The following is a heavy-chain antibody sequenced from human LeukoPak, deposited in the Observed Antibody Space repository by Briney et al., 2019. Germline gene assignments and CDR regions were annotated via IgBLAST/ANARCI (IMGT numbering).Heavy chain of an antibody. CDR1: GFTVSSNY. CDR3: ARVAYTSSWGERYYFDY. V-gene: IGHV3-66*01. D-gene: IGHD2-15*01. J-gene: IGHJ4*02. Sequence: QPGGSLRLSCAASGFTVSSNYMSWVRQAPGKGLEWVSVIYSGGSTYYADSVKGRFTISRDNSKNTLYLQMNSLRAEDTAVYYCARVAYTSSWGERYYFDYWGQGTLVTVSS. CDR2: IYSGGST.